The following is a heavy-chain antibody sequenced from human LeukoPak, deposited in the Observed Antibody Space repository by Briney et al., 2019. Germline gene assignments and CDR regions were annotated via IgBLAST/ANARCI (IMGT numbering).Heavy chain of an antibody. Sequence: GGSLRLSCAASGFTFSNYWMHWVRQAPGKGLVWVSRINSNGSSTNYADSVKGRFTISRDNAKNTLYLQMSSLRAEDTAVYYCAKGGATICDNWGQGTLVTVSS. CDR2: INSNGSST. D-gene: IGHD5-12*01. J-gene: IGHJ4*02. CDR1: GFTFSNYW. V-gene: IGHV3-74*01. CDR3: AKGGATICDN.